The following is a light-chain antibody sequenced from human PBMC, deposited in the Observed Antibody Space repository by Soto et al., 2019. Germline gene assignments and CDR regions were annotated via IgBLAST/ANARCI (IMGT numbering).Light chain of an antibody. CDR1: QTVSSNY. CDR3: QQYTGPPTT. V-gene: IGKV3-20*01. CDR2: GAS. Sequence: EVVITHSSATLSFSPVERATLSCRASQTVSSNYLAWCQQRPGQAPRLLIYGASTRAAGIPDRFSGSGSGTDFTLTITRLEPEDSAVYFCQQYTGPPTTFGQGTRLEIK. J-gene: IGKJ5*01.